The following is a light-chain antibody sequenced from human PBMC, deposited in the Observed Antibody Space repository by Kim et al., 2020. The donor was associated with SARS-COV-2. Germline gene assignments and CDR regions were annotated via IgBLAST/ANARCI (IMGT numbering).Light chain of an antibody. CDR3: KQYGSSPLT. J-gene: IGKJ4*01. CDR1: HRVSSNY. CDR2: GAS. V-gene: IGKV3-20*01. Sequence: EIVLTQSPGTLSLSPGERATLSCRASHRVSSNYLAWYQQKPGQAPRLLIYGASSRATGIPDRFSGSGSGTDFTLTISRLEPEDFAVFYCKQYGSSPLTFGGGTKVEI.